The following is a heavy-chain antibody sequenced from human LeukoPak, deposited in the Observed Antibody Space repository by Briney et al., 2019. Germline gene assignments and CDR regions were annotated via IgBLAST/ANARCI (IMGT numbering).Heavy chain of an antibody. V-gene: IGHV3-74*01. CDR3: ASFTP. J-gene: IGHJ5*02. CDR2: INGDGSST. CDR1: GFTFSSYW. Sequence: PGGSLRLSCAASGFTFSSYWMHWVRQAPGKGLVWVSRINGDGSSTSYADSVKGRFTISRDNAKNTLYLQMNSLRAEDTAVYYYASFTPWGQRNLVTVSP.